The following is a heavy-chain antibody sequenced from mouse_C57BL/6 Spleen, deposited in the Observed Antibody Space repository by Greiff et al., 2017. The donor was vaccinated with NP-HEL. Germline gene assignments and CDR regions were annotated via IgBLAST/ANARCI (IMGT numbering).Heavy chain of an antibody. J-gene: IGHJ2*01. V-gene: IGHV1-82*01. CDR1: GYAFSSSW. CDR3: ARAGYYGRAGYYFDY. CDR2: IYPGDGDT. Sequence: VKLMESGPELVKPGASVKISCKASGYAFSSSWMNWVKQRPGKGLEWIGRIYPGDGDTNYNGKFKGKATLTADKSSSTAYMQLSSLTSEDSAVYFCARAGYYGRAGYYFDYWGQGTTLTVSS. D-gene: IGHD1-1*01.